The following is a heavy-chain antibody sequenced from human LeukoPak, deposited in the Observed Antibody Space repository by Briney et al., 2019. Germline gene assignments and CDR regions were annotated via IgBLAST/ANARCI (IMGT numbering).Heavy chain of an antibody. J-gene: IGHJ4*02. V-gene: IGHV4-34*01. Sequence: SETLSLTCAVYGGSFSGYYWSWIRQPPGKGLEWIGEINHSGSTNYNPSLKSRVTISVDTSKNQFSLKLSSVTAADTAVYYCARGKRNSGCDSTFDYWGQGTLVTVSS. CDR2: INHSGST. D-gene: IGHD5-12*01. CDR3: ARGKRNSGCDSTFDY. CDR1: GGSFSGYY.